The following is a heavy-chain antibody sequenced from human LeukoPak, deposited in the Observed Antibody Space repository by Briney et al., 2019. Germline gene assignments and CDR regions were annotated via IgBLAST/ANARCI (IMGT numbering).Heavy chain of an antibody. V-gene: IGHV3-66*01. J-gene: IGHJ4*02. CDR1: GFTVSTNY. CDR2: LHSDGNK. Sequence: PGESLRLSCAASGFTVSTNYMSWVRLAPGTGLEWVSLLHSDGNKYYAESVKGRFTISTDNSKNTLYLQMNSLRVEDTAVYYCAGRRKEAAAYDHWGQGTLVTVSS. D-gene: IGHD6-13*01. CDR3: AGRRKEAAAYDH.